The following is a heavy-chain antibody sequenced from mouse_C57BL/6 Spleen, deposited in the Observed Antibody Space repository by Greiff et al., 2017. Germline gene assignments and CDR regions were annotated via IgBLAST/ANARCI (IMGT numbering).Heavy chain of an antibody. V-gene: IGHV3-6*01. CDR3: ASLTGTLFDY. Sequence: VQLKESGPGLVKPSQSLSLTCSVTGYSITSGYYWNWIRQFPGNKLEWMGYISYDGSNNYNPSLKNRISITRDTSKNQFFLKLNSVTTEDTATYYCASLTGTLFDYWGQGTTLTVSS. CDR2: ISYDGSN. J-gene: IGHJ2*01. D-gene: IGHD4-1*01. CDR1: GYSITSGYY.